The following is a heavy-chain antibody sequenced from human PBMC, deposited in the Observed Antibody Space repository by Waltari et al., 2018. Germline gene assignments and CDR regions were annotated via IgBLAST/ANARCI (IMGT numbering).Heavy chain of an antibody. CDR3: ARLYCSGGSCRNYYWDAFDI. CDR1: GYSISSGYY. D-gene: IGHD2-15*01. J-gene: IGHJ3*02. V-gene: IGHV4-38-2*01. Sequence: QVQLQESGPGLVKPSETLSLTCAVSGYSISSGYYWGWIRQPPGQGLEWIGSIYHSGSTYYNPSLKSRVTISVDTSKNQFSLKLSSVTAADTAVYYCARLYCSGGSCRNYYWDAFDIWGQGTMVTVSS. CDR2: IYHSGST.